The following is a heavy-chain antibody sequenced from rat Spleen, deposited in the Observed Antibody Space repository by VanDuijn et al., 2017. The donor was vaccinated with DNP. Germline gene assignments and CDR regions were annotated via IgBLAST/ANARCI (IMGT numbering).Heavy chain of an antibody. V-gene: IGHV5-20*01. J-gene: IGHJ2*01. CDR3: TRERRITVATTDYFDY. Sequence: EVQLVESGGGLVQPGRSMKLSCAASGFTFSNYDMAWVRQAPTKGLEWVASISYDGSSTYYRDSVKGRFTISRDNAKSTLYLQMDSLRSEDTATYYCTRERRITVATTDYFDYWGQGVMVTVSS. D-gene: IGHD1-3*01. CDR2: ISYDGSST. CDR1: GFTFSNYD.